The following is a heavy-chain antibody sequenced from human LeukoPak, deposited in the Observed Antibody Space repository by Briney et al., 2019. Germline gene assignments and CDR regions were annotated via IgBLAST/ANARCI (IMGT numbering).Heavy chain of an antibody. Sequence: GASVKVSCKASGYTFTGYYMHWVRQAPGQGLEWMGWINPNSGGTNYAQKFQGRVTMTRDTSISTAYMELSRLRSDDTAVYYCARRYSSSYDAFDIWGQGTMVTVSS. D-gene: IGHD6-13*01. CDR1: GYTFTGYY. CDR3: ARRYSSSYDAFDI. CDR2: INPNSGGT. V-gene: IGHV1-2*02. J-gene: IGHJ3*02.